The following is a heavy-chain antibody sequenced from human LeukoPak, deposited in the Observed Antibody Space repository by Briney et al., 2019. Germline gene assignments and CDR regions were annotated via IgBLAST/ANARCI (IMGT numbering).Heavy chain of an antibody. CDR1: GFTFSGSA. CDR3: TRRYYYGSGSPPTNYYYYYMDV. D-gene: IGHD3-10*01. CDR2: IRSKANSYAP. J-gene: IGHJ6*03. V-gene: IGHV3-73*01. Sequence: PGGSLRLSCAASGFTFSGSAMHWVRQASGKGLEWVGRIRSKANSYAPAYAASVKGRFTISRDDSKNTAYLQMNSLKTEDTAVYYCTRRYYYGSGSPPTNYYYYYMDVWGKGTTVTVSS.